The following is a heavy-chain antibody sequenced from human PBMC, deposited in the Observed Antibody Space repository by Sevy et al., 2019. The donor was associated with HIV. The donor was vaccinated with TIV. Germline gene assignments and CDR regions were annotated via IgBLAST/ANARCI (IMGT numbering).Heavy chain of an antibody. D-gene: IGHD2-2*01. Sequence: GGSLRLSCAASGFTFSSYSMNWVRQAPGKGLEWVSYISSSSSTIYYADSVKGRFTISRDNAKNSLYLQMNSLRAEDTAVYYCAREGDCIGIDCYDDWRLPSYYYYPMDVWGQGTTVTVS. CDR3: AREGDCIGIDCYDDWRLPSYYYYPMDV. J-gene: IGHJ6*02. V-gene: IGHV3-48*01. CDR1: GFTFSSYS. CDR2: ISSSSSTI.